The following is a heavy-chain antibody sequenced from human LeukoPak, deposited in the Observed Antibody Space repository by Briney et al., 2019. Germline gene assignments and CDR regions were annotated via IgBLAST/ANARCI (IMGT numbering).Heavy chain of an antibody. V-gene: IGHV1-18*01. D-gene: IGHD5-12*01. CDR3: ARDLHSGYGQDY. Sequence: ASVKVSCKASGYTFTSYGISWVRQAPGQGLEWMGWISVYNGNTNYARKLQGRVTMTTDTSTSTAYMELRSLRSDDTAVYYCARDLHSGYGQDYWGQGTLVTVAS. CDR2: ISVYNGNT. J-gene: IGHJ4*02. CDR1: GYTFTSYG.